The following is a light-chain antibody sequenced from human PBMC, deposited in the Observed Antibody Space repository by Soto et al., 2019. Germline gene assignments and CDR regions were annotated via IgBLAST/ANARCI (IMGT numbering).Light chain of an antibody. CDR2: LEGSGSY. CDR3: ETWDSNTRV. V-gene: IGLV4-60*03. Sequence: QLVLTQSSSASASLGSSVRLTCILSSGHSSYIIAWHQQQPGKAPRYLMKLEGSGSYNKGSRVPDRFSGSSSGADRYLTISNLQSEDEADYYCETWDSNTRVFGGGTKVTVL. J-gene: IGLJ3*02. CDR1: SGHSSYI.